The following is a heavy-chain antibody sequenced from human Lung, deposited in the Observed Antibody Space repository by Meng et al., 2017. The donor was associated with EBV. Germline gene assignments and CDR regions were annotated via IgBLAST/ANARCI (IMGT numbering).Heavy chain of an antibody. J-gene: IGHJ4*02. CDR2: IYHSGST. CDR3: ARARSIAAAVIDY. V-gene: IGHV4-4*03. Sequence: VQLQESVPGLWKPPGTLSLTCAVSGGSISSSNWWSWVRQPPGKGLEWIGEIYHSGSTNYNPSLKSRVTISVDKSKNQFSLKLSSVTAADTAVYYCARARSIAAAVIDYWGQGTLVTVSS. D-gene: IGHD6-13*01. CDR1: GGSISSSNW.